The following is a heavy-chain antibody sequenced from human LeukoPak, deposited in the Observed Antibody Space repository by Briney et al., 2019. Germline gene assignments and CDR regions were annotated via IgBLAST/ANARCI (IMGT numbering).Heavy chain of an antibody. CDR3: ARRGYCSGGSCPHGHWFDP. Sequence: GESLKISCKGSGYSFTSYWIGWVRQMPGKGLEWMGITYPGDSDTRYCPSFQGQVTISADKSISTAYLQWSSLKASDTAMYYCARRGYCSGGSCPHGHWFDPWGQGTLVTVSS. V-gene: IGHV5-51*01. D-gene: IGHD2-15*01. CDR2: TYPGDSDT. CDR1: GYSFTSYW. J-gene: IGHJ5*02.